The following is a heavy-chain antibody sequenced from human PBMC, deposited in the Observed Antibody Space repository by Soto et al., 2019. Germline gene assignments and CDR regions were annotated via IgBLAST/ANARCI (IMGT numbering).Heavy chain of an antibody. D-gene: IGHD3-10*01. Sequence: PGGSLRLSCAASGFTFSTYSMNWVRQAPGKGLEWVSSISSSGTYIYYADSVKGRFTISRDNAKNSLYLQMNSLRAEDTAVYYCARDSAPLNLGSMALGVLQDNWFDPWGQGTLVTVSS. V-gene: IGHV3-21*01. CDR2: ISSSGTYI. J-gene: IGHJ5*02. CDR1: GFTFSTYS. CDR3: ARDSAPLNLGSMALGVLQDNWFDP.